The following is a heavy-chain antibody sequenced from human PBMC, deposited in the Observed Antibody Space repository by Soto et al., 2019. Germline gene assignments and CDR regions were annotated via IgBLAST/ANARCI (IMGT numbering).Heavy chain of an antibody. CDR1: GGSISSGGYH. V-gene: IGHV4-39*01. J-gene: IGHJ6*02. D-gene: IGHD1-1*01. CDR2: IYYSGST. Sequence: PSETLSLTCSVSGGSISSGGYHWSWIRQHPGKGLEWIGSIYYSGSTYYNPSLKSRVTISVDTSKNQFSLKLSSVTAADTAVYYCARHPTVNYYGMDVWGQGTTVTVSS. CDR3: ARHPTVNYYGMDV.